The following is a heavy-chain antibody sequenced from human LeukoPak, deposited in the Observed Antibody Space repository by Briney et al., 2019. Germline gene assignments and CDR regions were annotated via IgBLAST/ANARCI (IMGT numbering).Heavy chain of an antibody. CDR1: GFTFSSYW. V-gene: IGHV3-21*01. CDR3: ARRVYNSGWYIDY. CDR2: ISSSSSYI. Sequence: GGSLRLSCAASGFTFSSYWMSWVRQAPGKGLEWVSSISSSSSYIYYADSVKGRFTISRDNAKNSLYLQMNSLRAEDTAVYYCARRVYNSGWYIDYWGQGTLVTVSS. J-gene: IGHJ4*02. D-gene: IGHD6-19*01.